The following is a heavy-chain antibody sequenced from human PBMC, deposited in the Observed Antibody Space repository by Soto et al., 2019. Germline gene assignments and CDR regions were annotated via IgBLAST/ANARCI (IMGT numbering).Heavy chain of an antibody. CDR3: VRDFRGAVAGSEFDH. V-gene: IGHV3-74*01. D-gene: IGHD6-19*01. CDR2: INGNADNS. Sequence: EVQLAESGGGLVLTGGSLRLACAASGFSFVSYWMHWVRQVPGEGLAWVSRINGNADNSDYADYVKGRFTISRDNAMNRLYLQMDSLRADDTGGYYCVRDFRGAVAGSEFDHWGQGALFTVSS. J-gene: IGHJ4*02. CDR1: GFSFVSYW.